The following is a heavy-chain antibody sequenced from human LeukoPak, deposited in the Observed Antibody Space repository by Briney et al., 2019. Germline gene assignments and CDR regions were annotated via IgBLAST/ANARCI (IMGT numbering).Heavy chain of an antibody. CDR1: GFTFSSYA. Sequence: GSLRLSCAAXGFTFSSYAMSWVRQAPGKGLEWVSAISGSGGSTYYADSVKGRFTISRDNSKNTLYLQMNSLRAEDTAVYYCANVYDFWSGPLFDYWGQGTLVTVSS. CDR3: ANVYDFWSGPLFDY. V-gene: IGHV3-23*01. J-gene: IGHJ4*02. D-gene: IGHD3-3*01. CDR2: ISGSGGST.